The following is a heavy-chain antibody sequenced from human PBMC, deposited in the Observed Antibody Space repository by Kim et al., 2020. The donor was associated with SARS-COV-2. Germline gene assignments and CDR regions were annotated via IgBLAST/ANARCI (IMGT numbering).Heavy chain of an antibody. J-gene: IGHJ3*02. CDR2: IYYSGST. D-gene: IGHD5-12*01. V-gene: IGHV4-39*01. CDR1: GGSISSSSYY. Sequence: SETLSLTCTVSGGSISSSSYYWGWIRQPPGKGLEWIGSIYYSGSTYYNPSLKSRVTISVDTSKNQFSLKLSSVTAADTAVYYCARPDSGYAYWAFDIWGQGTMVTVSS. CDR3: ARPDSGYAYWAFDI.